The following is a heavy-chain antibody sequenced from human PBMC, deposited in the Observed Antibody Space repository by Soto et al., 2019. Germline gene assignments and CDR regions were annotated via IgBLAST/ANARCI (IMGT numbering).Heavy chain of an antibody. V-gene: IGHV1-18*01. J-gene: IGHJ4*02. D-gene: IGHD1-1*01. Sequence: QVHLEQSGAEVKKPGASVKVSSKASDYTFTSYGITWVRQAPGQGLEWLGWISAHNGNTDYAQKLQGRVTVTRDTSTSTAYMELRSLRSDDTAVYYCARGRYGDYWGQGALVTVSS. CDR1: DYTFTSYG. CDR3: ARGRYGDY. CDR2: ISAHNGNT.